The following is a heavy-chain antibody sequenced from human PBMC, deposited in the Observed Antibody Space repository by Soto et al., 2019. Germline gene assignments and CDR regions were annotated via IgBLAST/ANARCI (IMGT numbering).Heavy chain of an antibody. J-gene: IGHJ6*02. CDR1: GFTFSSYG. Sequence: GGSLRLSCAASGFTFSSYGMHWVRQAPGKGLEWVAVIWYDGSNKYYADSVKGRFTISRDNSKNTLYLQMNSLRAEDTAVYYCARDRGVAGTVYYYYGMDVWGQGTTVTVSS. D-gene: IGHD6-19*01. CDR2: IWYDGSNK. CDR3: ARDRGVAGTVYYYYGMDV. V-gene: IGHV3-33*01.